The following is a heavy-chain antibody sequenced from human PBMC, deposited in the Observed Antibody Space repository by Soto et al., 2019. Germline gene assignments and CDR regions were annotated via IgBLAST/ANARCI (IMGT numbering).Heavy chain of an antibody. V-gene: IGHV3-30*18. Sequence: GGSRRRSCAASGRPFSSYGMHWVRKAPGKGREWVAVISYDGSNTDYVESAKGRFTLSRDNSKHTLYLQMNRLRAEDTALYFCAKALYSVATIADYWGQGTLVTVSS. CDR3: AKALYSVATIADY. CDR1: GRPFSSYG. CDR2: ISYDGSNT. J-gene: IGHJ4*02. D-gene: IGHD5-12*01.